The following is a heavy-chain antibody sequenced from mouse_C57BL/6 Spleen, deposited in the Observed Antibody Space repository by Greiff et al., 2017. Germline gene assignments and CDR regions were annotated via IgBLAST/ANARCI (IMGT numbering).Heavy chain of an antibody. Sequence: VQLKESGPGLVKPSQSLSLTCSVTGYSITSGYYWNWIRQFPGNKLEWMGYISYDGSNNYNPSLKNRISITRDTSKNQFFLKLNSVTTEDTATYYCARENYGKDYWGQGTTLTVSS. CDR1: GYSITSGYY. V-gene: IGHV3-6*01. CDR3: ARENYGKDY. CDR2: ISYDGSN. J-gene: IGHJ2*01. D-gene: IGHD1-1*01.